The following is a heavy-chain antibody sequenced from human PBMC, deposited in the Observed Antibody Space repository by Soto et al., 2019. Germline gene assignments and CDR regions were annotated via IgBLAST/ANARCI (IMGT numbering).Heavy chain of an antibody. CDR2: INHDGSEM. Sequence: EVQVVESGGGSVQPGGSLRLSCTVSGFPFSGYLMDWVRQAPGKGLEWVANINHDGSEMYYGDSVKGRFTISGDNAKNSLYLQMNSLRVEDTAVYYCARGLVDMWGQGTMVTVSS. V-gene: IGHV3-7*05. CDR3: ARGLVDM. CDR1: GFPFSGYL. J-gene: IGHJ3*02. D-gene: IGHD3-10*01.